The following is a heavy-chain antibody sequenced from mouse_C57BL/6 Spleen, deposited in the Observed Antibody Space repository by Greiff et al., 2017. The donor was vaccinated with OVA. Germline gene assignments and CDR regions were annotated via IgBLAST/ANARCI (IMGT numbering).Heavy chain of an antibody. D-gene: IGHD1-1*01. J-gene: IGHJ1*03. CDR3: ARYDYGSSHWYFDV. V-gene: IGHV1-52*01. CDR2: IDPSDSET. CDR1: GYTFTSYW. Sequence: QVQLQQPGAELVRPGSSVKLSCKASGYTFTSYWMHWVKQRPIQGLEWIGNIDPSDSETHYNQKFKDKATLTVDKSSSTAYMQLSSLTSEDSAVYYCARYDYGSSHWYFDVWGTGTTVTVSS.